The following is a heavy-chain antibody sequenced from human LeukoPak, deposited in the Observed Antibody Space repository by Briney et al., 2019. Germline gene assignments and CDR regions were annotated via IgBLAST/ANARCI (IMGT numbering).Heavy chain of an antibody. Sequence: SVKVSCKASGGTFSSYAISWVRQAPGQGLEWMGGIIPIFGTANYAQKFQGRVTITTDESTSTAYMELSSLRSEDTAVYYCARDRVVAANDAFDIWGQGTMVTVSS. J-gene: IGHJ3*02. D-gene: IGHD2-15*01. CDR3: ARDRVVAANDAFDI. V-gene: IGHV1-69*05. CDR2: IIPIFGTA. CDR1: GGTFSSYA.